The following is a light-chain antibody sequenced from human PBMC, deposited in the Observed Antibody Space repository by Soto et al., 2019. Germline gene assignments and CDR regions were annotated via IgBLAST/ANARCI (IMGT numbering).Light chain of an antibody. Sequence: QSVLTQPASVSGSPGQSITISCTGTSSDVGGYNYVSWYQQHPGKAPKLMIYEVSNRPSGVSNRFSGSKSGNTASLTISGLQAEDEADYYCNSYTTSSTWVFGGGTKLTLL. V-gene: IGLV2-14*01. CDR1: SSDVGGYNY. CDR2: EVS. J-gene: IGLJ3*02. CDR3: NSYTTSSTWV.